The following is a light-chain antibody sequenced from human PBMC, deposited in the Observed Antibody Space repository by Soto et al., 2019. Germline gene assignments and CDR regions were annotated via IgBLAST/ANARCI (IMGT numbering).Light chain of an antibody. CDR2: DTS. V-gene: IGKV3-11*01. CDR1: QTVGRY. CDR3: QQRSDWPPT. Sequence: EIVLTQSPATLSLTSGERATLCCRASQTVGRYLAWFRQTACKAPRLLIYDTSIRATGIPARFSGSGSGTDFTLTISSLEAEDFAVYYCQQRSDWPPTFGQGTKVDIK. J-gene: IGKJ1*01.